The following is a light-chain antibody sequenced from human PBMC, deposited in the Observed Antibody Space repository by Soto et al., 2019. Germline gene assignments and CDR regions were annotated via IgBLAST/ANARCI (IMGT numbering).Light chain of an antibody. CDR2: DVS. J-gene: IGLJ1*01. V-gene: IGLV2-14*01. Sequence: QSVLTQPASVSGSPGQSITISCTGTSSDIDAYNYVSWYQQHPGKAPKLMIYDVSNRSSGISNRFSGSKSGNTASLTISGLQAEDEADYYCGPYTTSSNYVFGTGTKVTVL. CDR1: SSDIDAYNY. CDR3: GPYTTSSNYV.